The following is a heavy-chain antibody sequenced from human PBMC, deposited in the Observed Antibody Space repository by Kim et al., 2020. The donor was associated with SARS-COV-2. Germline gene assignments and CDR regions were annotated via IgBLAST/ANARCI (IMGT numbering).Heavy chain of an antibody. CDR1: GFTFSSYS. CDR3: ARGPITLLHLLFDY. D-gene: IGHD5-12*01. V-gene: IGHV3-21*01. J-gene: IGHJ4*02. Sequence: GGSLRLSCAASGFTFSSYSMNWVRQAPGKGLEWVSSISSSSSYIYYADSVKGRFTISRDNAKNSLYLQMNSLRAEDTAVYYCARGPITLLHLLFDYWGQGTLVTVSS. CDR2: ISSSSSYI.